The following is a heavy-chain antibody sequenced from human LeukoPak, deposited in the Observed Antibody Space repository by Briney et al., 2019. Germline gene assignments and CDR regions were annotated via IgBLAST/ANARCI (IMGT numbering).Heavy chain of an antibody. Sequence: GGSLRLSCAASGFTFSSNAMFWVRRAPGKGLEWVSVISGSGDYTNYADSVKGRFIITRDNSKNTLYLQMNSLRGEDTAVYYCAKREAPYYFDYWGQGTLVTVSS. CDR2: ISGSGDYT. CDR1: GFTFSSNA. V-gene: IGHV3-23*01. D-gene: IGHD1-26*01. J-gene: IGHJ4*02. CDR3: AKREAPYYFDY.